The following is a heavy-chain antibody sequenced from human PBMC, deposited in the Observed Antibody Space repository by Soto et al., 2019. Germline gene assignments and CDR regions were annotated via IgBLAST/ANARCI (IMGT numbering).Heavy chain of an antibody. CDR1: GDSISGYY. Sequence: SETLSLTCTVSGDSISGYYWSWIRQPPGKGLEWIGFIYYTGTPNYNPSLKSRVTISVDTSKNHFSLKLSSVTAADTAVYYCARARGGYFDYWGQGTLVT. CDR3: ARARGGYFDY. J-gene: IGHJ4*02. V-gene: IGHV4-59*01. CDR2: IYYTGTP.